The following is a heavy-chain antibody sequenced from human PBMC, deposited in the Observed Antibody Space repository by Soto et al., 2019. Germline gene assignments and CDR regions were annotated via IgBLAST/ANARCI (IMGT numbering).Heavy chain of an antibody. J-gene: IGHJ4*02. V-gene: IGHV1-69*08. CDR3: ARDRYAYGSGSTIDY. D-gene: IGHD3-10*01. Sequence: QVQLVQSGAEVKKPGSSVKVSCKASGGTFSSYTVSWVRQAPGQGLEWMGRIVPFLGVPNYAQRSKGSVRITADKGTNTAYMELSSLRSEDTAVYYCARDRYAYGSGSTIDYWGQGTLVTVSS. CDR2: IVPFLGVP. CDR1: GGTFSSYT.